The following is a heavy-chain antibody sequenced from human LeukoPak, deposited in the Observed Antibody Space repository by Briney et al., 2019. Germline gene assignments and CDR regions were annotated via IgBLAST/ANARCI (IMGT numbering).Heavy chain of an antibody. CDR2: IGGSGGST. CDR1: GFTFSNYA. CDR3: AKHQDGRSEAYYFDY. V-gene: IGHV3-23*01. D-gene: IGHD1-14*01. J-gene: IGHJ4*02. Sequence: GGSLRLSCAAFGFTFSNYAMSWVRQAPGKGLEWVSAIGGSGGSTYYADSVKGRFTISRDNSKNTLQLQMNSLRAEDTAVYYCAKHQDGRSEAYYFDYWGQGTLVTVSS.